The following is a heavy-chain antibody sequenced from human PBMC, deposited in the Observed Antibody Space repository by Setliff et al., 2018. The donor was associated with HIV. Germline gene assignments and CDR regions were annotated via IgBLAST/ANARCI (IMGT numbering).Heavy chain of an antibody. V-gene: IGHV4-4*07. J-gene: IGHJ4*02. CDR2: INTSGST. Sequence: KPSETLSLTCTVSGGSVSNYYWTWIRQSAGKGLEWIGHINTSGSTKYNPSLKSRLTMSVDSSGNQFSLTLTSVTAADTAVYYCARDPNTGWYDLDFWGPGALVTVSS. D-gene: IGHD6-19*01. CDR3: ARDPNTGWYDLDF. CDR1: GGSVSNYY.